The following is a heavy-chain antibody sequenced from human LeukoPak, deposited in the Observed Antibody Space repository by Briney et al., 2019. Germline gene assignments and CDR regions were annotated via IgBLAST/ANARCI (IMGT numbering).Heavy chain of an antibody. CDR2: INPNNGGT. D-gene: IGHD1-1*01. CDR1: GYTFTTFY. V-gene: IGHV1-2*02. CDR3: VRVFPTFFWNPFGY. J-gene: IGHJ4*02. Sequence: ASVKVSCKASGYTFTTFYMYWVRQAPGQGLEWVGWINPNNGGTDYAQKFQGRVTMTRDTSLNTAYMDLSRLRSDDTAVYYCVRVFPTFFWNPFGYWGQGTLVTVSS.